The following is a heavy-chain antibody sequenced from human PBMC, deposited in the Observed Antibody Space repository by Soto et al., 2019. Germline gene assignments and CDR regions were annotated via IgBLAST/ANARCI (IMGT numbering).Heavy chain of an antibody. D-gene: IGHD6-19*01. CDR1: GGSISSSSYY. J-gene: IGHJ3*02. V-gene: IGHV4-39*01. Sequence: SETLSLTCTVSGGSISSSSYYWGWIRQPPGKGLEWIGCIYYSGSTYYNPSLKSRVTISVDTSKNQFSLKLSSVTAAATAVYYCARRKYSSGWYDAFDIWGQGTMVTVSS. CDR3: ARRKYSSGWYDAFDI. CDR2: IYYSGST.